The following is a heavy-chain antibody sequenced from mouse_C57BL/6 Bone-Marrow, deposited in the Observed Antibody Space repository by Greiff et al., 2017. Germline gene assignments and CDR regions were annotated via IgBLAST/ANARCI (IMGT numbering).Heavy chain of an antibody. V-gene: IGHV5-6*01. CDR3: ARRPIYYLSYWYFDV. Sequence: EVHLVESGGDLVKPGGSLKLSCAASGFTFSSYGMSWVRQTPDKRLEWVATISSGGSYTYYPDSVKGRFTISRDNAKNTLYLQMSSLKSEDTAMYYCARRPIYYLSYWYFDVWGTGTTVTVSS. D-gene: IGHD2-1*01. CDR1: GFTFSSYG. CDR2: ISSGGSYT. J-gene: IGHJ1*03.